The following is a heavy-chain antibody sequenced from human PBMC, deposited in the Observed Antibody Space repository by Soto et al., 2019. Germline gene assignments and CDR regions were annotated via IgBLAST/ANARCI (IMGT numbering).Heavy chain of an antibody. CDR2: IIPMLGIA. Sequence: QVQLVQSGAEVKKPGSSVKVSCQASGGSFSDYAISWVRQAPGQGLEWMGGIIPMLGIADNAQKFQGRVSSTADEYTSTVYRERSSLRADDTAVYYCARDGDYYDSSGFQRDYHYYGMDVWGQGTTVTVAS. V-gene: IGHV1-69*01. J-gene: IGHJ6*02. CDR3: ARDGDYYDSSGFQRDYHYYGMDV. D-gene: IGHD3-22*01. CDR1: GGSFSDYA.